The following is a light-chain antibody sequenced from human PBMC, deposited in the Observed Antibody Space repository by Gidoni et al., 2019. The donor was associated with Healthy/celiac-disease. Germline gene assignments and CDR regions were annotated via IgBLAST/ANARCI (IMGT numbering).Light chain of an antibody. CDR2: RNN. CDR1: SSNIGSNS. V-gene: IGLV1-47*01. Sequence: QSVLTQPPSASGTPGQRVTISCSGSSSNIGSNSVYCYQQLPGTAHKLLIYRNNPRPSGVPDRFSGSKSGTSASLAISGLRSEDAADYYCAACDDRLSGYVVFGGGTKLTVL. CDR3: AACDDRLSGYVV. J-gene: IGLJ2*01.